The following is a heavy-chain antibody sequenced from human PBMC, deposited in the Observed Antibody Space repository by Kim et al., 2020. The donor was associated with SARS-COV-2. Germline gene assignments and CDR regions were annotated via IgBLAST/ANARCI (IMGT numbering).Heavy chain of an antibody. CDR1: GFTFSSND. CDR3: PKGGDMEV. V-gene: IGHV3-23*01. D-gene: IGHD3-16*01. CDR2: ITTSGGGGT. Sequence: GGSLRLSCAASGFTFSSNDMTWVRQTPGKGLEWVSTITTSGGGGTYYADSVKGRFTTSRDNSKNTLYLDMRSLRAEDTGVYYCPKGGDMEVWGQGTTVTVSS. J-gene: IGHJ6*02.